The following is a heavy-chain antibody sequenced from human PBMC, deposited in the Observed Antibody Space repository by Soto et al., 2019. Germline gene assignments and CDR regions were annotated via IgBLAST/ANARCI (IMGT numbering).Heavy chain of an antibody. CDR2: ISAYNGNT. Sequence: ASVKVSCKASGYTSTSYGVSWVRQAPGQGLGWMGWISAYNGNTNYARKLQGRVTMTTDTSTSTAYMELRSLRSDDTAVYYCARDLGEYYDILTGYYESLDYWGQGTLVTVSS. CDR1: GYTSTSYG. J-gene: IGHJ4*02. CDR3: ARDLGEYYDILTGYYESLDY. V-gene: IGHV1-18*01. D-gene: IGHD3-9*01.